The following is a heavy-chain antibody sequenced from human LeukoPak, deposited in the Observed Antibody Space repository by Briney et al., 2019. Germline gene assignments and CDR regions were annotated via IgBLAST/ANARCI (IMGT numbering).Heavy chain of an antibody. V-gene: IGHV3-23*01. CDR3: AKAAIYGDYSWFDA. CDR1: RFTFSSYA. Sequence: GGSLRLSCAASRFTFSSYAMSWVRQAPGKGLEWVSTVTGSGDSAYYADSVKGRFTMSRDNSKNTLYLQMNSLRAEDTAVYYCAKAAIYGDYSWFDAWGQGTLVTVSS. J-gene: IGHJ5*02. CDR2: VTGSGDSA. D-gene: IGHD4-17*01.